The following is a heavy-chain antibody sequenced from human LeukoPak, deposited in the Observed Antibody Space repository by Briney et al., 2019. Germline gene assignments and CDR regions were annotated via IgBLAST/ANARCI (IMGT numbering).Heavy chain of an antibody. CDR3: ARIYDFWSAYQYYFDY. CDR2: IHTSGST. J-gene: IGHJ4*02. Sequence: ASETLALTCTVPGCPISSYYWNLIRPAPRKGLEWIWRIHTSGSTNYNPSLKSRVTMSVDTSKNQFSLRLSSVTAADTAVYYCARIYDFWSAYQYYFDYWGQGTLVTVSS. CDR1: GCPISSYY. D-gene: IGHD3-3*01. V-gene: IGHV4-4*07.